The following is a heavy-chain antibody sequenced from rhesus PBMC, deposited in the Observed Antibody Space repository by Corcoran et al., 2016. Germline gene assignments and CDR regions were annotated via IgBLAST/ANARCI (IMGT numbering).Heavy chain of an antibody. CDR1: GFTFSDHY. Sequence: EVQLVESGGGLVQPGGSLRLSCAASGFTFSDHYMDWVRQDPGKGLEWVSSISGSCSTPSYPDSVKGRFTISRDNAKNTLYLQMNSPRAEDTAVYYCAREDSYSYFDYWGQGVLVTVSS. D-gene: IGHD5-36*02. CDR2: ISGSCSTP. CDR3: AREDSYSYFDY. V-gene: IGHV3-37*01. J-gene: IGHJ4*01.